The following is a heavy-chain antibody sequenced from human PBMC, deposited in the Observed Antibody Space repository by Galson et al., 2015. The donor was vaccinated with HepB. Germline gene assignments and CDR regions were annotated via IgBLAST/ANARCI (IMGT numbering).Heavy chain of an antibody. D-gene: IGHD2-2*01. Sequence: SLRLSCATSGFSFRNYGMHWVRQSPGKGLEWPTVISHDGSNQYYADSVKGRFTISRDNSKNTLFLQMNSLIAEDTAVYFCAKMGYCSSTTYNDPLDCWRQGTLVTVSS. V-gene: IGHV3-30*18. CDR3: AKMGYCSSTTYNDPLDC. J-gene: IGHJ4*02. CDR1: GFSFRNYG. CDR2: ISHDGSNQ.